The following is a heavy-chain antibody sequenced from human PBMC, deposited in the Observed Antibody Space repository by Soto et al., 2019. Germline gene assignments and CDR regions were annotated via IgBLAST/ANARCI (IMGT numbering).Heavy chain of an antibody. D-gene: IGHD6-13*01. J-gene: IGHJ5*02. V-gene: IGHV1-3*01. CDR3: VRRHVSATGIDWFDP. Sequence: SXKVSFKASGYTXSSYGSDWVRQAPGQSLEWMGWINAANGDTKYSTKFQGRFTITRDTSASTAYMELSSLRSEDTAVYYCVRRHVSATGIDWFDPWGQGNLVTVSA. CDR2: INAANGDT. CDR1: GYTXSSYG.